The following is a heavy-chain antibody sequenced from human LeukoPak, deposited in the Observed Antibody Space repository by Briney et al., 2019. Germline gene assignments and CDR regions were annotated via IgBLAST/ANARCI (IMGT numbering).Heavy chain of an antibody. CDR3: ARRDVDTAMVGDF. D-gene: IGHD5-18*01. V-gene: IGHV4-30-2*01. CDR2: ICHSGST. Sequence: SQTLSLTCAVSGGSISSGGYSWSWIRQPPGKGLEWIGYICHSGSTYYNPSLKSRVTISVDRSKNQFSLKLSSVTAADTAVYYCARRDVDTAMVGDFWGQGTLVTVSS. J-gene: IGHJ4*02. CDR1: GGSISSGGYS.